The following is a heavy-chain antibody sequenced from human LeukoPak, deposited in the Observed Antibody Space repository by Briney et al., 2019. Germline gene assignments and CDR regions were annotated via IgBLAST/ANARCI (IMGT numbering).Heavy chain of an antibody. V-gene: IGHV4-39*07. D-gene: IGHD3-10*01. CDR2: IYYSGST. CDR3: ARVARWFGDACDY. Sequence: SETLSLTCTVSGGSISSSSYYWGWIRQPPGKGLEWIGSIYYSGSTYYNPSLKSRVTISVDTSKNQFSLKLSSVTAADTAVYYCARVARWFGDACDYWGQGTLVTVSS. CDR1: GGSISSSSYY. J-gene: IGHJ4*02.